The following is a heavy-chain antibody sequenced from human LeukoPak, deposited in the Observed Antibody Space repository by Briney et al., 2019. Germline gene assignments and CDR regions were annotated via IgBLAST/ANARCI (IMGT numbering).Heavy chain of an antibody. CDR1: GYTFTSYA. Sequence: ASVKVSCKASGYTFTSYAMNWVRQAPGQGLEWMGWINTNTGNPTYAQGFTGRFVSSLDTSVSTAYLQISSLKAEDTAVYYCARGAYCSSTSCYRYYYGMDVWGQGTTVTVSS. CDR2: INTNTGNP. CDR3: ARGAYCSSTSCYRYYYGMDV. V-gene: IGHV7-4-1*02. J-gene: IGHJ6*02. D-gene: IGHD2-2*01.